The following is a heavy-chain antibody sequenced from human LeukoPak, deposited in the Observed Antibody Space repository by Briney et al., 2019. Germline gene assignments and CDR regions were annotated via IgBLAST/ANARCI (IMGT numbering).Heavy chain of an antibody. J-gene: IGHJ5*02. Sequence: AAVKLSCTASGYTFTSYGISWVRQPPGQGLEWLGWISAYNGNTNYAQKLQGRVTMTTDTSTSTANMELRSLRSDDTAVYYCARDQVVAAAASFPWGQGTVVTVSS. CDR3: ARDQVVAAAASFP. CDR1: GYTFTSYG. D-gene: IGHD6-13*01. CDR2: ISAYNGNT. V-gene: IGHV1-18*01.